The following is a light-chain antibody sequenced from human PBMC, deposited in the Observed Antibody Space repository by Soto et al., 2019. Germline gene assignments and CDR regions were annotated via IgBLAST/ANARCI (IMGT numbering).Light chain of an antibody. J-gene: IGKJ2*01. CDR2: DAS. Sequence: EIQMTQSPSTLSASVGDRVTITCRASLSISTHLAWYQQNPGKAPEVLIYDASTLESGVPSRFSGSGSGTKFTLPIRSLQPDEFATYYCQRYGSNLYTFGQGTKLEIK. CDR1: LSISTH. CDR3: QRYGSNLYT. V-gene: IGKV1-5*01.